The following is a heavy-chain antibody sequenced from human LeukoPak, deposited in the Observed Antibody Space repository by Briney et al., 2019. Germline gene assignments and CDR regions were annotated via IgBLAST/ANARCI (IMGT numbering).Heavy chain of an antibody. Sequence: GRSLRLSCAASGFIFSRYAMHWVRQTPGKGLEWVAAIWNDGSYEYYADSVKGRFTISSDNSKNTLYLQMNSLRAEDTAVYYCAFEIGRSQGAFDIWGQGTMITVSS. CDR1: GFIFSRYA. V-gene: IGHV3-33*01. CDR3: AFEIGRSQGAFDI. CDR2: IWNDGSYE. J-gene: IGHJ3*02. D-gene: IGHD1-26*01.